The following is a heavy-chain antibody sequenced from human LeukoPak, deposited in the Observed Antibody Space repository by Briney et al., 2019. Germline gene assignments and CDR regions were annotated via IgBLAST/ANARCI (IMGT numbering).Heavy chain of an antibody. J-gene: IGHJ4*02. D-gene: IGHD2-8*02. V-gene: IGHV3-30*03. CDR2: ISYDGTNK. CDR3: ARSRVMYATGPFDY. Sequence: GGSLRLSCAASGFTFSSYGMHWVRQAPGKGLQWVAMISYDGTNKYFVDSVKGRFTISRDNSKNSLYLQMNSLRDEDTAVYYCARSRVMYATGPFDYWGQGALVTVSS. CDR1: GFTFSSYG.